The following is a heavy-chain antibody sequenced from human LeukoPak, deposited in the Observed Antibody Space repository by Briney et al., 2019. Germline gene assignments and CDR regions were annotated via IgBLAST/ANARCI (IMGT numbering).Heavy chain of an antibody. V-gene: IGHV5-51*01. CDR3: ARGISEDSMFDF. J-gene: IGHJ4*02. CDR2: IFPGDSDT. Sequence: GESLKISCNGSGYSFTSYWIGCVRQMPGKGLEWMGIIFPGDSDTRYNPPSQDHVTISSDKSISTAYLQRSSMMASDTTMYYYARGISEDSMFDFWVQGPLV. D-gene: IGHD2/OR15-2a*01. CDR1: GYSFTSYW.